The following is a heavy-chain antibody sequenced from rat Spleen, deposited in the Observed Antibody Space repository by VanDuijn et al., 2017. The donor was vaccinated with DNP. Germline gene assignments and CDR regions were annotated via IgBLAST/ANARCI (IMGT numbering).Heavy chain of an antibody. CDR1: RFIFNNYW. V-gene: IGHV5-31*01. CDR2: INNRGGNT. D-gene: IGHD4-3*01. CDR3: ARWNNSGYYFDY. Sequence: EVQLAESGGDLVQPGRSLKLSCVVSRFIFNNYWMTWFRQVPGKGLEWVASINNRGGNTYYPDSVKGRFTISRDNAKSTLYLQMNSLRSEDMATYYCARWNNSGYYFDYWGQGTLVTVSS. J-gene: IGHJ3*01.